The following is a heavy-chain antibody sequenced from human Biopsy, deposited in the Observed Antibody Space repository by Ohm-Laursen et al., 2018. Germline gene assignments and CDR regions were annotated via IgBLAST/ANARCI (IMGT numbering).Heavy chain of an antibody. CDR2: IDWDDAK. D-gene: IGHD2-2*02. Sequence: TQTLTLTGTLSGFSLNTRGMSVTWIRQPPGKALEWLARIDWDDAKFYNGSLKTRLTISKDTSENHVVLTLSDVDPVDAATYYCARIPILVVPAAIVYRHRRHLQGLDVWGQGTLVTVSS. CDR3: ARIPILVVPAAIVYRHRRHLQGLDV. V-gene: IGHV2-70*16. CDR1: GFSLNTRGMS. J-gene: IGHJ4*01.